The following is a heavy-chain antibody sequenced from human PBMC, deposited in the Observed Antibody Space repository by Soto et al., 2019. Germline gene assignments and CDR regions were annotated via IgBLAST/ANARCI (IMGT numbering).Heavy chain of an antibody. CDR2: ISYDGSNK. D-gene: IGHD2-21*02. CDR3: AKDSVAYCGGDCYLDY. V-gene: IGHV3-30*18. Sequence: QVQLVESGGGVVQPGRSLRLSCAASGFTFSSYGMHWVRQAPGKGLEWVAVISYDGSNKYYADSVKGRFTISRDNSKNTLDLQMDSLGAEDTAGDYWAKDSVAYCGGDCYLDYWGQGTLVTVSS. CDR1: GFTFSSYG. J-gene: IGHJ4*02.